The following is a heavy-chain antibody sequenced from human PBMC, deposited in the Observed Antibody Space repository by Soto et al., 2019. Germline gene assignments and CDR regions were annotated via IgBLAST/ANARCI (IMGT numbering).Heavy chain of an antibody. CDR1: GFTFSNFV. V-gene: IGHV3-30*04. Sequence: QVQLVESGGGVVQPGGSRRLSCAASGFTFSNFVMHWVRQAPGKGLEWVAATSYDGKNKDHADSVKGRFTISRDNSKNTLYLHMNSLRHEDTAVYFCARERAIAATGIFYYWGQGTLVTVSS. J-gene: IGHJ4*02. CDR2: TSYDGKNK. D-gene: IGHD6-13*01. CDR3: ARERAIAATGIFYY.